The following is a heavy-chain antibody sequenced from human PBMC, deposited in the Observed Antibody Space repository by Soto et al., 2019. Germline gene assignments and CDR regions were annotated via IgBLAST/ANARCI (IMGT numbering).Heavy chain of an antibody. CDR3: AKDPYYYDSSGYHNWFDP. D-gene: IGHD3-22*01. J-gene: IGHJ5*02. CDR2: ISSSSSTI. CDR1: GFTFSSYS. V-gene: IGHV3-48*01. Sequence: PGGSLRLSCAASGFTFSSYSMNWVRQAPGKGLEWVSYISSSSSTIYYADSVKGRFTISRDNAKNTLYLQMNSLRAEDTAVYYCAKDPYYYDSSGYHNWFDPWGQGTLVTVSS.